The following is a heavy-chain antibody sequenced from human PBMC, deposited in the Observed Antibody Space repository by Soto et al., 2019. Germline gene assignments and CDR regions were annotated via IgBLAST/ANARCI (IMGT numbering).Heavy chain of an antibody. V-gene: IGHV4-34*01. CDR2: INHSGST. D-gene: IGHD3-16*02. CDR1: DGSFSGYY. J-gene: IGHJ4*02. CDR3: ARAQYDYVWGSYPQSDY. Sequence: SETLSLTCAVYDGSFSGYYWTWIRQPPGKGLEWIGEINHSGSTNYNWSLKSRVSISIDTSKIQFSLRLRSVTAADTAVYYCARAQYDYVWGSYPQSDYWGKGILVTVSS.